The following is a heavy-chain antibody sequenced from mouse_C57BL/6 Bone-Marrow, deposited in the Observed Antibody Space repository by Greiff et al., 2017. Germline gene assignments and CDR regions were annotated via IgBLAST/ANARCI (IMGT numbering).Heavy chain of an antibody. CDR1: GYTFTDYY. D-gene: IGHD2-1*01. CDR3: ARDLDGNYGGYFYYAMDY. J-gene: IGHJ4*01. Sequence: QVQLQQSGPELVKPGASVKISCKASGYTFTDYYINWVKQRPGQGLEWIGWIFPGSGSTYYNEKFKGKATLTVDKSSSTAYMLLSSLTSEDSAVYFCARDLDGNYGGYFYYAMDYWGQGTSVTVSS. CDR2: IFPGSGST. V-gene: IGHV1-75*01.